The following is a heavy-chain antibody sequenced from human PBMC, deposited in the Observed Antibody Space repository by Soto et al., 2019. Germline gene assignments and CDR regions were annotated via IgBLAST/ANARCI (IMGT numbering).Heavy chain of an antibody. CDR1: GGTFNNYA. V-gene: IGHV1-69*01. J-gene: IGHJ6*02. CDR3: ARTKGYTYGPTLNYYYGMDV. D-gene: IGHD5-18*01. Sequence: QVQLVQSGAEVKKPGSSVKVSCKASGGTFNNYAISWVRQAPGQGLEWLGGIIPIFGTANYAQKFQGRVTMIADESTSTAYMELSSLRSEDTAVYYCARTKGYTYGPTLNYYYGMDVWGQGTTVTVSS. CDR2: IIPIFGTA.